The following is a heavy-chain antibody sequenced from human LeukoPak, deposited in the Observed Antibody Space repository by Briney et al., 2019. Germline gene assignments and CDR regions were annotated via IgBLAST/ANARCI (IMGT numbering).Heavy chain of an antibody. V-gene: IGHV1-18*01. D-gene: IGHD6-19*01. CDR3: ARDTYNSGWCSDY. CDR1: GYTFTSYG. Sequence: ASVKVSCKTSGYTFTSYGISWVRQAPGHWLEWMGWISTYNGNTNYAQNLQGRIIMTTDTSTSTAYMELRSLRSDDTAVYYCARDTYNSGWCSDYWGQGTLVTVSS. CDR2: ISTYNGNT. J-gene: IGHJ4*02.